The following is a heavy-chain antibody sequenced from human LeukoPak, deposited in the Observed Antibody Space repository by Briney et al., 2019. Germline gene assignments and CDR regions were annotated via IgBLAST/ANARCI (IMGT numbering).Heavy chain of an antibody. V-gene: IGHV3-30*01. CDR2: ISYDGTNQ. Sequence: PGGSLRLSCAASGFTFSSYTMYWVRQTPGKGLEWVAVISYDGTNQYYADSVKGRFTISRDNSKNTLYLEVNSLRAEDMAIYYCARIITLHYYDSSGYSSPFDYWGQGTLVTVSS. CDR3: ARIITLHYYDSSGYSSPFDY. J-gene: IGHJ4*02. D-gene: IGHD3-22*01. CDR1: GFTFSSYT.